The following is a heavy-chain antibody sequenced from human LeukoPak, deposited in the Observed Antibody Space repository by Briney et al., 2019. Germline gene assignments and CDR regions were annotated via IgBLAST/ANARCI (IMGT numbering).Heavy chain of an antibody. J-gene: IGHJ4*02. CDR3: ASQDSSGYYLIDY. CDR2: ITPILGIA. D-gene: IGHD3-22*01. V-gene: IGHV1-69*04. Sequence: GSSVKVSCKASGGTFSSYALSWVRQAPGHGLEWIGGITPILGIANYAQDLQGRVTITADKSTNTAYMELSSLRSEDTAVYYCASQDSSGYYLIDYWGQGTLVTVSS. CDR1: GGTFSSYA.